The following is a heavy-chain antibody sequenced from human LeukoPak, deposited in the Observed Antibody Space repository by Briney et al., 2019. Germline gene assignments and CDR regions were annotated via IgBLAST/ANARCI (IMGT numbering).Heavy chain of an antibody. CDR2: INPNSGGT. Sequence: ASVKVSCKASGYTFTGYYMHWVRQAPGQGLEWMGRINPNSGGTNYAQKFQGRVTMTRDTSISTAYMELSRLRSDDTAVYYCAHSRGIVLMVYGFDIWGQGTMVTVSS. CDR1: GYTFTGYY. V-gene: IGHV1-2*06. J-gene: IGHJ3*02. CDR3: AHSRGIVLMVYGFDI. D-gene: IGHD2-8*01.